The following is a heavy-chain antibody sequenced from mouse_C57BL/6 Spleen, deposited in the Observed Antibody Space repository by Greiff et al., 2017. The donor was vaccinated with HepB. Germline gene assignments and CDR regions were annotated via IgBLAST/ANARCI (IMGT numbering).Heavy chain of an antibody. CDR2: ISDGGSYT. CDR1: GFTFSSYA. J-gene: IGHJ4*01. V-gene: IGHV5-4*01. D-gene: IGHD2-5*01. CDR3: ARDQGYSNYYAMDY. Sequence: DVKLVESGGGLVKPGGSLKLSCAASGFTFSSYAMSWVRQTPEKRLEWVATISDGGSYTYYPDNVKGRFTISRDNAKNNLYLQMSHLKSEDTAMYYCARDQGYSNYYAMDYWGQGTSVTVSS.